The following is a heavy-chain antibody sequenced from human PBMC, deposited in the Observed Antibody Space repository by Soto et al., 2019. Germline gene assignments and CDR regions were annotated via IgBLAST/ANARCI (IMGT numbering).Heavy chain of an antibody. CDR1: GFTFSSYG. CDR3: AKNVDDILTGSLYYYYGMDV. Sequence: GGSLRLSCAASGFTFSSYGMHWVRQAPGKGLEWVAVIWYDGSNKYYADSVKGRFTISRDNSKNTLYLQMNSLRAEDTAVYYCAKNVDDILTGSLYYYYGMDVWGQGTTVTVSS. D-gene: IGHD3-9*01. CDR2: IWYDGSNK. J-gene: IGHJ6*02. V-gene: IGHV3-33*06.